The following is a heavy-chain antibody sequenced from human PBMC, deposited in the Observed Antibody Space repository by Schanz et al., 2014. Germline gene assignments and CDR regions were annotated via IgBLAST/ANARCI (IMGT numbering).Heavy chain of an antibody. Sequence: QVQVVQSGAEVKKPGASVKVSCKASGYTFTDYGVIWVRQAPGQGLEWMGWINGYNGHTLYAQKFQGRVTMTTDTSTSTSYMELTSLRFDDTAVYYCARGGYSSGWYDRDIAHFDYWGQGTLVTVSS. D-gene: IGHD6-19*01. CDR1: GYTFTDYG. CDR3: ARGGYSSGWYDRDIAHFDY. V-gene: IGHV1-18*01. CDR2: INGYNGHT. J-gene: IGHJ4*02.